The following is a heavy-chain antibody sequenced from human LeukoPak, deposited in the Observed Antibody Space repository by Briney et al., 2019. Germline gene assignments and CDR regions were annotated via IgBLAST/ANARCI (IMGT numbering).Heavy chain of an antibody. J-gene: IGHJ4*02. Sequence: SETLSLTCAVYGGSFSGYYWGWIRQPPGKGLEWIGEINHSGSTNYNPSLKSRVTISVDTSKNQFSLKLSSVTAADTAVYYCARGVVRGVIISSTAMVKFYDYWGQGTLVTVSS. CDR3: ARGVVRGVIISSTAMVKFYDY. CDR2: INHSGST. D-gene: IGHD3-10*01. V-gene: IGHV4-34*01. CDR1: GGSFSGYY.